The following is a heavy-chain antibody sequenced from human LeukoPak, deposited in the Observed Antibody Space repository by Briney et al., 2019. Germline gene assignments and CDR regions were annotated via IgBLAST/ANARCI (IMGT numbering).Heavy chain of an antibody. J-gene: IGHJ3*02. D-gene: IGHD4-17*01. V-gene: IGHV4-30-2*01. Sequence: PSETLSLTCTVSGGSISSGGYYWSWIRQPPGKGLEWIGYIYHSGSTYYNPSLKSRVTISVDTSKNQFSLKLSSVTAADTAVYYCARVTGDYSPPLDAFDIWGQGTMVTVSS. CDR1: GGSISSGGYY. CDR3: ARVTGDYSPPLDAFDI. CDR2: IYHSGST.